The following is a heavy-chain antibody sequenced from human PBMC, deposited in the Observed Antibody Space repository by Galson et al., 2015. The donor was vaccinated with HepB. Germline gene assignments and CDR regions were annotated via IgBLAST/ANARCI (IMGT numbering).Heavy chain of an antibody. D-gene: IGHD2-2*01. V-gene: IGHV3-49*04. J-gene: IGHJ6*02. CDR3: TRNIVVVPAARYYYYYGMDV. CDR1: GFTFGDYA. CDR2: IRSKAYGGTT. Sequence: SLRLSCAASGFTFGDYAMSWVRQAPGKGLEWVGFIRSKAYGGTTECAASVKGRFTISRDDSKSIAYLQMNSLKTEDTAVYYCTRNIVVVPAARYYYYYGMDVWGQGTTVTVSS.